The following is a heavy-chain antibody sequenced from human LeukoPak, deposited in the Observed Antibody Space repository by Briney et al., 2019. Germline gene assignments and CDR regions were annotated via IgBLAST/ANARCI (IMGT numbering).Heavy chain of an antibody. V-gene: IGHV3-30*02. J-gene: IGHJ4*02. CDR2: IRSDGSNK. CDR3: VGDFDY. Sequence: GGSLRLSCAASGFTFSTYDMDWVRQAPGKGVEWVAFIRSDGSNKHYADSVEGRFTISRDNSKNTLYLQMNSLRAEDTALYYCVGDFDYWGQGTLVTVSS. CDR1: GFTFSTYD.